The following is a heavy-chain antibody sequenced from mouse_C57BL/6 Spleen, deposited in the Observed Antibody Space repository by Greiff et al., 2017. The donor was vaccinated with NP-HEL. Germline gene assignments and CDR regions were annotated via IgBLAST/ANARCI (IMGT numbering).Heavy chain of an antibody. J-gene: IGHJ2*01. CDR3: ARYGPYYFDY. CDR1: GYTFTDHT. Sequence: VQLQESDAELVKPGDSVKISCKVSGYTFTDHTVHWMKQRPEQGLEWIGYIYPRDGGTKYNEKFKCKATLTADKSCSTAYMQLNSLTSEDSAVYFCARYGPYYFDYWGQGTTLTVSS. V-gene: IGHV1-78*01. D-gene: IGHD1-1*01. CDR2: IYPRDGGT.